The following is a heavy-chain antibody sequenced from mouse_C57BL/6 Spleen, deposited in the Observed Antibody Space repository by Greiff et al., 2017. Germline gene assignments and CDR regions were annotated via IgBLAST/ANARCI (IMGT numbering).Heavy chain of an antibody. CDR1: GYTFTSYG. CDR3: ARHAGRWFAL. CDR2: IYPGSGST. J-gene: IGHJ3*01. V-gene: IGHV1-55*01. Sequence: QVQLKESGAELVRPGASVKLSCKASGYTFTSYGISWVKQRPGQGLEWIGKIYPGSGSTNYNEKFKSKATLTVDTSSSTAYMQLSSLTSEDSAVYYCARHAGRWFALWDWGKGVTVTA.